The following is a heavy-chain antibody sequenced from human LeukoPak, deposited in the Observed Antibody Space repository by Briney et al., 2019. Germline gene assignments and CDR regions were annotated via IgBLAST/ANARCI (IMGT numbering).Heavy chain of an antibody. V-gene: IGHV4-34*01. CDR1: GGSISSYY. Sequence: SETLSLTCTVSGGSISSYYWSWIRQPPGKGLEWIGEINHSGSTNYNPSLKSRVTISVDTSKNQFSLKLSSVTAADTAVYYCARGNYYDSSGYYFDYWGQGTLVTVSS. CDR3: ARGNYYDSSGYYFDY. CDR2: INHSGST. J-gene: IGHJ4*02. D-gene: IGHD3-22*01.